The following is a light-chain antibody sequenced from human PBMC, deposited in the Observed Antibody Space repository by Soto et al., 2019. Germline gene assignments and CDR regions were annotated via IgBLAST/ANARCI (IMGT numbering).Light chain of an antibody. CDR3: QHLNSYPLT. CDR2: SAS. V-gene: IGKV1-9*01. Sequence: IQLTQSPSSLSASVGDRVTITCRASQGISNSLAWYQQKPGKAPQLLIYSASTLHSGVPSRFSGSGSGTDFTLTISSLQHEDFATFYCQHLNSYPLTFGGGTKVEIK. CDR1: QGISNS. J-gene: IGKJ4*01.